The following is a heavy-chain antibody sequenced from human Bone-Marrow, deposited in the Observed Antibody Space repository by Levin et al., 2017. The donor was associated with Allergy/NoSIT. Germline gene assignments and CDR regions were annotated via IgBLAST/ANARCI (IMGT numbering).Heavy chain of an antibody. CDR3: AKTIVASSLTLYYCFGMDV. V-gene: IGHV3-23*01. J-gene: IGHJ6*02. CDR2: ISGDGSKT. D-gene: IGHD2-15*01. Sequence: GGSLRLSCVGSGFIFSSYALTWVRQAPGRGLEWVSVISGDGSKTNTADSVEGRFTISRDNSNNTLYLQMKSLRAEDKAIYYCAKTIVASSLTLYYCFGMDVWGLGTTVAVSS. CDR1: GFIFSSYA.